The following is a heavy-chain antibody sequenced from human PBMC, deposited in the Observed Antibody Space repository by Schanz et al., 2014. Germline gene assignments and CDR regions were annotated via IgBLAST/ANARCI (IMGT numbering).Heavy chain of an antibody. CDR1: GYNITSND. J-gene: IGHJ4*02. D-gene: IGHD4-17*01. Sequence: QVHLVQSGAEVKKPGASVKVSCKASGYNITSNDVTWVRQATGQGLEWMGIINPSGGGTSYALRFQDRVTVTRDTSRSTVYMELSSLRSEDTAVYYCARGYGDSPTDFWGQGTLVIVSS. V-gene: IGHV1-46*01. CDR2: INPSGGGT. CDR3: ARGYGDSPTDF.